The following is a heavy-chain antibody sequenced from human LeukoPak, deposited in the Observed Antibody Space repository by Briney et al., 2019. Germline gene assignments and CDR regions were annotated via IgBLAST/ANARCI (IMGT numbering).Heavy chain of an antibody. J-gene: IGHJ4*02. Sequence: GGSLRLSCAASGFTFSSYAMTWVRQAPGKGLEWVSAISSSGGSTYYADSVKGRFTISRDNSKKTRYMQMNSLRAEDTAVYYCESLDIAKIGHFDYWGQGTLVTVSS. CDR2: ISSSGGST. CDR1: GFTFSSYA. CDR3: ESLDIAKIGHFDY. V-gene: IGHV3-23*01. D-gene: IGHD5-18*01.